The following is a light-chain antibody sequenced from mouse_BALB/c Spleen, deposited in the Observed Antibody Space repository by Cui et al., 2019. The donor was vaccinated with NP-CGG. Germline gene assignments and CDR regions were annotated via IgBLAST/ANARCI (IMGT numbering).Light chain of an antibody. CDR3: ALWYSNHWV. CDR1: TGAVTTSNY. J-gene: IGLJ1*01. CDR2: GTN. V-gene: IGLV1*01. Sequence: QAVFDPGSSPTTSPGETVTLTCRSNTGAVTTSNYANWVQEKPDHLFTGLIGGTNNRAPGVPARFSGSLIGDKAALTITGAQTEDEAIYFCALWYSNHWVFGGGTKLTVL.